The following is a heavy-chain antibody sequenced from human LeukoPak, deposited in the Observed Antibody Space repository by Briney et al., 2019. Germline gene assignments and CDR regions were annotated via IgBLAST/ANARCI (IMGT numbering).Heavy chain of an antibody. CDR3: ATEMGPHSY. V-gene: IGHV3-11*01. Sequence: GGSLRLSCAASGFTFSDYYMSWIRQAPGRGLEWLSYISSSDDRIDYTDSVKGRFTISRDNAKNTVYLQMNSLRVEDTAVYYCATEMGPHSYWGPGTLVTVSS. CDR1: GFTFSDYY. J-gene: IGHJ4*02. CDR2: ISSSDDRI. D-gene: IGHD1-26*01.